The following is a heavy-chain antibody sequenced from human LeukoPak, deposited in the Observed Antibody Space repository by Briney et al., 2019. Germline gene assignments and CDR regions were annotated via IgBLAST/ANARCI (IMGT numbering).Heavy chain of an antibody. V-gene: IGHV3-64D*09. CDR1: GFTFSSYA. Sequence: GGSLGLSCAASGFTFSSYAMHWVRQAPGKGLEYVSAISSNGGSTYYADSVKGRFTISRDNYKNTLNLQVSSLRAEDTAVYYCVVSYLYAFDIWGQGTMVTVSS. J-gene: IGHJ3*02. CDR2: ISSNGGST. D-gene: IGHD5-18*01. CDR3: VVSYLYAFDI.